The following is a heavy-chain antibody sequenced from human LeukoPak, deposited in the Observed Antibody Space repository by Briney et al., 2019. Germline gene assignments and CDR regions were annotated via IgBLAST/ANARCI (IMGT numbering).Heavy chain of an antibody. D-gene: IGHD2/OR15-2a*01. CDR3: ARVWDPIVYPPICYFDY. Sequence: ASVKVSCKASGYTFTSYDINWVRQATGQGLEWMGWMNPNSGNTGYAQKFQGRVTITRNTSISTAYMELSSLRSEDTAVYYCARVWDPIVYPPICYFDYWGQGTLVTVSS. CDR2: MNPNSGNT. V-gene: IGHV1-8*03. J-gene: IGHJ4*02. CDR1: GYTFTSYD.